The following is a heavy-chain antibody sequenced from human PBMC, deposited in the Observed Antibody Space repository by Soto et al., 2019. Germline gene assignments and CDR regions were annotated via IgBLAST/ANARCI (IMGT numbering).Heavy chain of an antibody. CDR2: IYYSGST. Sequence: SEXLSRTCTVSVGSISSYYWSWIRQPPGKGLEWIGYIYYSGSTNYNPSLKSRVTISVDTSKNQFSLKLSSVTAADTAVHYCARVLRILYHPGGFDHWGQGPLVTVSS. CDR3: ARVLRILYHPGGFDH. V-gene: IGHV4-59*01. D-gene: IGHD2-8*01. CDR1: VGSISSYY. J-gene: IGHJ5*02.